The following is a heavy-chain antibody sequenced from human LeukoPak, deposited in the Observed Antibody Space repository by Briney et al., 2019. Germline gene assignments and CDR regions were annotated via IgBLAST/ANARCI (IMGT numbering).Heavy chain of an antibody. Sequence: SETLSLTCAVSGGSISSGGYSWSWIRQPPGKGLEWIGYIYHSGSTYYNPSLKSRVTISVDRSKNQFSLKLSSVTAADTAVYYCAREVVATMSAFDIWGQGTMVTVSS. V-gene: IGHV4-30-2*01. CDR1: GGSISSGGYS. CDR2: IYHSGST. D-gene: IGHD5-12*01. J-gene: IGHJ3*02. CDR3: AREVVATMSAFDI.